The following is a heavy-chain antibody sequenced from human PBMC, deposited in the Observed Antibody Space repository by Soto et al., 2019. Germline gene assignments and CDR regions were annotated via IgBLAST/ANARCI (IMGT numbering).Heavy chain of an antibody. CDR2: IYYSGST. V-gene: IGHV4-31*03. CDR1: GGSISSGGYY. Sequence: SETLSLTCTVSGGSISSGGYYWSWIRQHPGKGLEWIGYIYYSGSTYYNPSLKSRVTISVDTSKNQFSLKLSSVTAADTAVYYCARGGDSSGYLAPTGWFDPWGQGTLVTVSS. CDR3: ARGGDSSGYLAPTGWFDP. D-gene: IGHD3-22*01. J-gene: IGHJ5*02.